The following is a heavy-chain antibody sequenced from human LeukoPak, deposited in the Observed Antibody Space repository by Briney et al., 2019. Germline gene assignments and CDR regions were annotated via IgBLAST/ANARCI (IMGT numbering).Heavy chain of an antibody. J-gene: IGHJ6*03. CDR3: ARLHADTSLTPYYYYIYV. CDR2: IYYSGST. Sequence: SETLSLTCTVSGGSISSYYWSWIRQPPGKGLEWIAYIYYSGSTNYNPSLKSRDTISVDSSKNQFSLKLSSVTAADTAVYYCARLHADTSLTPYYYYIYVWGKGTTVTVSS. CDR1: GGSISSYY. D-gene: IGHD5-18*01. V-gene: IGHV4-59*08.